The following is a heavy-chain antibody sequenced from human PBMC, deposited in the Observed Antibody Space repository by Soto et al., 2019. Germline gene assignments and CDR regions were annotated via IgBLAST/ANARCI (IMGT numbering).Heavy chain of an antibody. Sequence: SETLSLTCSVSGASIRSGGFYWSWLRQSPGKGLEWIGHIYYTGSTFVSPSLKGRLSISLDTSKNQFSLDLNSVTAADTAMYYCARIEMASIKWGRGTLVTVSS. CDR3: ARIEMASIK. D-gene: IGHD5-12*01. V-gene: IGHV4-31*03. CDR1: GASIRSGGFY. J-gene: IGHJ4*02. CDR2: IYYTGST.